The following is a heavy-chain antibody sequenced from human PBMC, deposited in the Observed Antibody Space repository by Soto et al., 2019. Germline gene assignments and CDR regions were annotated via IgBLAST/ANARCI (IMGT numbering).Heavy chain of an antibody. J-gene: IGHJ6*02. Sequence: QAQLVQSGAEVKKPGSSVRLSCSTSGGSFSSYTLNWVRQAPGQGLEWLGRIIPVLTITDYAQKFRGRLTITAGKSSNTAYMELPSLRSDDTAVYYCARRRYCGADCYKNYYFGMDVWGQGTTVTVSS. CDR3: ARRRYCGADCYKNYYFGMDV. CDR2: IIPVLTIT. CDR1: GGSFSSYT. D-gene: IGHD2-21*02. V-gene: IGHV1-69*02.